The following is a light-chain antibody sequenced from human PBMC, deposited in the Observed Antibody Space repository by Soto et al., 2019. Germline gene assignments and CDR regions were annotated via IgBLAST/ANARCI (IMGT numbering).Light chain of an antibody. CDR2: KAS. V-gene: IGKV1-5*03. Sequence: DIQMTQSPSTLSPSVGDRFTTTCRASQIISFWLAWYQQKPGKAPKLLVQKASSLERGVPSRFSGSGSGTEFTLTISSLQPDDFATYYCQQYYSYPFTFGGGTKVDVK. J-gene: IGKJ4*01. CDR1: QIISFW. CDR3: QQYYSYPFT.